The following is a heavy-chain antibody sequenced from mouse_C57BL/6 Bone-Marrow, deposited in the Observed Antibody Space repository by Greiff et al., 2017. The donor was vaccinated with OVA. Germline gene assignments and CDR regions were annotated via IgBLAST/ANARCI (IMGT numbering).Heavy chain of an antibody. Sequence: EVKLVESGGDLVKPGGSLKLSCAASGFTFSSYGMSWVRQTPDKRLEWVATISSGGSYPYYPDRVKGRFTISRDNAKNTLYLQMSSLKSEDTAMYDCARPTGGFAYWGQGTLVTVSA. CDR3: ARPTGGFAY. CDR2: ISSGGSYP. J-gene: IGHJ3*01. D-gene: IGHD3-1*01. V-gene: IGHV5-6*01. CDR1: GFTFSSYG.